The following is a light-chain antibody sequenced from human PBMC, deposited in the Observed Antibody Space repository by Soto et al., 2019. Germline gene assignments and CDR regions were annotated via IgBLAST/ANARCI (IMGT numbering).Light chain of an antibody. CDR1: QSIGSY. CDR3: HQRRNSIT. J-gene: IGKJ5*01. Sequence: EIVLTQSPVNLSLSLGERVTLSCRASQSIGSYLGWLQQKPGQAPRLLIYDASKRATGIPGRFSGSGSGTDFTLTISSLEPEDFAVYYCHQRRNSITFGQGTRLEI. CDR2: DAS. V-gene: IGKV3-11*01.